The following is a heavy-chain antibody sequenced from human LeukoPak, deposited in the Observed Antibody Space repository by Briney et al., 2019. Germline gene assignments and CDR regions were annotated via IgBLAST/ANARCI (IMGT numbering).Heavy chain of an antibody. CDR3: ARGPPVLLWFGELSFDY. V-gene: IGHV4-34*01. J-gene: IGHJ4*02. CDR2: INHSGST. CDR1: GGSFSGYY. D-gene: IGHD3-10*01. Sequence: PSETLSLTCAVYGGSFSGYYWSWIRQPPGKGLEWIGEINHSGSTNYNPSLKSRVTISVDTSKNQFSLKLSSVTAADTAVYYCARGPPVLLWFGELSFDYWGQGTLVTVSS.